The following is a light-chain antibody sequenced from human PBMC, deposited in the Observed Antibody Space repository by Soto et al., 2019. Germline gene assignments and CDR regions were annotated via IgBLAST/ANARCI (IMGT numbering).Light chain of an antibody. V-gene: IGKV3-20*01. CDR1: KAIGSS. CDR3: QQYGGSPIT. CDR2: GTS. Sequence: FTQSPASLSGSLGDSVTITCRASKAIGSSFAWYQQKPGQPPRLPIYGTSSRATGIPDRFSGSGSGTAFTLTISRLDPADFAVYYCQQYGGSPITFGQGTRLEIK. J-gene: IGKJ5*01.